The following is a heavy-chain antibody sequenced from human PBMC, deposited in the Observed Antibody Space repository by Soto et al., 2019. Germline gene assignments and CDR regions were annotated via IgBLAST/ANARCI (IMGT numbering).Heavy chain of an antibody. CDR1: GFTFSRYW. V-gene: IGHV3-74*01. D-gene: IGHD3-3*01. CDR3: ARLPVDTITSLDY. J-gene: IGHJ4*02. Sequence: EVQLVESGGDLVQPGGFLRLSCATSGFTFSRYWMHWVRQVPGKGLVWVSRINSDGSSISYSDSVKGRFTISRDNAKNTLYLQMNSLRVEETAVYYCARLPVDTITSLDYWGQGTLVTVSS. CDR2: INSDGSSI.